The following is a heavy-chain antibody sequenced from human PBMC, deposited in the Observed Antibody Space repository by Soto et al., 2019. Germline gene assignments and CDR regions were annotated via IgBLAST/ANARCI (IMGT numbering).Heavy chain of an antibody. Sequence: SETLSLTCTVSGGSISRYYWSWIRPPPGKGLEWIGYIYYSGSTNYNPSLKSRVTISVDTSKNQFSLKLSSVTAADTAVYYCARSSGYDWADEYYFDYWGQGTLVTVSS. V-gene: IGHV4-59*01. J-gene: IGHJ4*02. CDR2: IYYSGST. D-gene: IGHD5-12*01. CDR1: GGSISRYY. CDR3: ARSSGYDWADEYYFDY.